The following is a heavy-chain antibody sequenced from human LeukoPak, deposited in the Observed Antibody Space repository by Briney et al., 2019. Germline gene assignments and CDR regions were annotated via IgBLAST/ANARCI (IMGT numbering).Heavy chain of an antibody. D-gene: IGHD3-10*01. CDR3: ARRVRHRSMVRGGDKYYFDY. J-gene: IGHJ4*02. CDR1: GYSFTSYW. V-gene: IGHV5-51*01. Sequence: GESLKISCKGSGYSFTSYWIGWVRQMPGKGLEWMGIIYPGDSDTRYSPSFQGQVTISADKSISTAYLQWSSLKASDTAMYYCARRVRHRSMVRGGDKYYFDYWGQGTLVTVSS. CDR2: IYPGDSDT.